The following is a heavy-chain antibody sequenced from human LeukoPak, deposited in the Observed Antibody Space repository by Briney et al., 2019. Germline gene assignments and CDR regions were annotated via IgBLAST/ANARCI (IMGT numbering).Heavy chain of an antibody. Sequence: GGSLRLSCAASGFTFSSYAMHWVRQAPGKGLEWVAVVSSDGSNKYYEDSVKGRFTISRDNSKNTLYLQMNSLRAEDTAVYYCARDPLSTVSYYFDYWGQGTLVTVSS. V-gene: IGHV3-30*04. J-gene: IGHJ4*02. CDR2: VSSDGSNK. CDR3: ARDPLSTVSYYFDY. CDR1: GFTFSSYA.